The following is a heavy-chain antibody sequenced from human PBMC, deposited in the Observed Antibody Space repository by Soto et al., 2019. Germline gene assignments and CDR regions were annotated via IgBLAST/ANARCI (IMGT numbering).Heavy chain of an antibody. Sequence: QVQLVQSGAEMKKPGASVKVSCKASGYTFPSYGISWVRQAPGQGLEWMGWISAYNGNTHFAQKFQGRVTMTTDTSTTTASMELRSLISDDSAVYYCARTTAVGSSPLWCQGTLVTVSP. D-gene: IGHD1-26*01. CDR3: ARTTAVGSSPL. J-gene: IGHJ4*02. CDR2: ISAYNGNT. CDR1: GYTFPSYG. V-gene: IGHV1-18*01.